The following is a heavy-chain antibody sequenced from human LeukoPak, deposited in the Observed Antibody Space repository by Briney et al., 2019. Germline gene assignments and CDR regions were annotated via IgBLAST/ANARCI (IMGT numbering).Heavy chain of an antibody. J-gene: IGHJ4*02. CDR3: ARDYDFWSGYYTKTFDY. CDR1: GYTFTGYY. CDR2: INPNSGGT. D-gene: IGHD3-3*01. V-gene: IGHV1-2*02. Sequence: ASVKVSCKASGYTFTGYYMHWVRQAPGQGLEWMGWINPNSGGTNYAQKFQGRVTMTRDTSISTVYMELSRLRSDDTAVYYCARDYDFWSGYYTKTFDYWGQGTLVTVSS.